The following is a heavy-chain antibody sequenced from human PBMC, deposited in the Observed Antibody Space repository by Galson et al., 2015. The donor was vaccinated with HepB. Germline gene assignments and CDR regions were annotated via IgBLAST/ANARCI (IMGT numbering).Heavy chain of an antibody. J-gene: IGHJ4*02. CDR2: FYDSGSS. V-gene: IGHV4-59*01. CDR3: ARSLSGYDSGDL. Sequence: SETLSLTCTVSGGSISSYHWSWIRQSPGKGLEWIGYFYDSGSSNWNPSLKSRVTMSVDTSKNQLSLRLSSATAADTAVYYCARSLSGYDSGDLWGQGTLVTVSS. D-gene: IGHD5-12*01. CDR1: GGSISSYH.